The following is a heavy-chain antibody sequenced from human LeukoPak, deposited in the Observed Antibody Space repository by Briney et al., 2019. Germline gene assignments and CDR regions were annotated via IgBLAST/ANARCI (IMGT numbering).Heavy chain of an antibody. V-gene: IGHV3-33*01. Sequence: PGGSLRLSCAASGFTFSDYGMHWVRQAPGKGLEWVSIIWYDGSNKYYADSVKGRFTISRDNSKNTLYLQMDSLRAEDTAIYYCATNGVGSYYADYWGQGTQVTVSS. CDR2: IWYDGSNK. CDR1: GFTFSDYG. CDR3: ATNGVGSYYADY. D-gene: IGHD1-26*01. J-gene: IGHJ4*02.